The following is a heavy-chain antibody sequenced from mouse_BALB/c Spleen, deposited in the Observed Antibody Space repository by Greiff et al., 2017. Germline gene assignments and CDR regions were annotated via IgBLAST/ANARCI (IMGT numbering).Heavy chain of an antibody. CDR2: ISSCGSYT. Sequence: EVQVVESGGGLVKPGGSLKLSCAASGFTFSSYTMSWVRQTPEKRLEWVATISSCGSYTYYPDSVKGQFTISRDNAKNTLYLQMSSLKSEDTAMYYCTRGDNYYGSKGFYAMDYWGQGTSVTVSS. CDR3: TRGDNYYGSKGFYAMDY. J-gene: IGHJ4*01. D-gene: IGHD1-1*01. V-gene: IGHV5-6-4*01. CDR1: GFTFSSYT.